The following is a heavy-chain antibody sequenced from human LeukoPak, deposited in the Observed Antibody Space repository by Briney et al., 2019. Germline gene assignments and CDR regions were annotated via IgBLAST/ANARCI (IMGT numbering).Heavy chain of an antibody. CDR3: ARVDCSTSCYRSWFDP. V-gene: IGHV1-69*05. D-gene: IGHD2-2*01. CDR2: IIPIFGTA. Sequence: SVKVSRKASGGTFSSYAISWVRQAPGQGLEWMGGIIPIFGTANYAQKFQGRVTITTDESTSTAYMELSSLRSEDTAVYYCARVDCSTSCYRSWFDPWGQGTLVTVSS. J-gene: IGHJ5*02. CDR1: GGTFSSYA.